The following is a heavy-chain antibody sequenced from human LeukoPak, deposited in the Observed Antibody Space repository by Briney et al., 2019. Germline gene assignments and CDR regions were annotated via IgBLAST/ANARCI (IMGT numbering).Heavy chain of an antibody. Sequence: SETLSLTCTVSGGSTSNFYWSWIRQPAGKTLEWIGRIYTSGSTNYNPSLKSRVTMSVDTSKNQFSLKLSSVTAADTAVYFCARETTGAGTARPFDYWGQGTLVTVSS. CDR1: GGSTSNFY. CDR3: ARETTGAGTARPFDY. D-gene: IGHD6-13*01. V-gene: IGHV4-4*07. J-gene: IGHJ4*02. CDR2: IYTSGST.